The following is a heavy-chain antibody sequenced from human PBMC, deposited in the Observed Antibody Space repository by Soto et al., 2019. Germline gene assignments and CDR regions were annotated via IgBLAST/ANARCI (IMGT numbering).Heavy chain of an antibody. CDR1: GYIFTNHY. D-gene: IGHD6-13*01. J-gene: IGHJ5*02. V-gene: IGHV1-69*02. CDR2: IIPILGIA. Sequence: GASVKVSCKASGYIFTNHYIHWVRQAPGQGLEWMGRIIPILGIANYSQKFQGRVTITRDKSTSTAYMELSSLRSEDTAVYYCARRSSIAAAGSPWGWFDPWGQGTLVTVSS. CDR3: ARRSSIAAAGSPWGWFDP.